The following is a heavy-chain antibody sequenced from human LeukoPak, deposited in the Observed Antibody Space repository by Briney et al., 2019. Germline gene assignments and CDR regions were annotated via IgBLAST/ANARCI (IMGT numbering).Heavy chain of an antibody. J-gene: IGHJ5*02. CDR1: GGSISDGGYY. CDR2: IYYTGGP. CDR3: ARGGGNGSGSYSKWFDP. V-gene: IGHV4-31*03. D-gene: IGHD3-10*01. Sequence: SETLSLTCTVAGGSISDGGYYWSWIRQHPGKGLEWIGCIYYTGGPYYNPSLKSRVTISVDTSKSQFSLKLRSVTAADTAVYYCARGGGNGSGSYSKWFDPWGQGTLVTVSS.